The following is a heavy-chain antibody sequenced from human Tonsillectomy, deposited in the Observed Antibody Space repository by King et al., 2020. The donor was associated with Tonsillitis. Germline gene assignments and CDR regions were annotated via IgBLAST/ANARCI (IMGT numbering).Heavy chain of an antibody. CDR1: GGSFSGYY. Sequence: VQLQQWGAGLLKPSETLSLTCAVYGGSFSGYYWSWIRQPPGKGLEWIGEINHSGSTNYNPSLKSRVTISVDTSKNQFSLKLSSVTAADTAVYYCARGRTGYCSSTSCRTWFDPWGKGTLVTVSS. CDR3: ARGRTGYCSSTSCRTWFDP. D-gene: IGHD2-2*03. J-gene: IGHJ5*02. V-gene: IGHV4-34*01. CDR2: INHSGST.